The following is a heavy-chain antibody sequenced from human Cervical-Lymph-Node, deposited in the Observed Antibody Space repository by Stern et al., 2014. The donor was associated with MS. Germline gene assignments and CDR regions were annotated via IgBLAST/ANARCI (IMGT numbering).Heavy chain of an antibody. J-gene: IGHJ4*02. Sequence: QLQLQESGPGLVKPSQTLSLTCTVSGGSISSGGYYWSWIRQHPGKGLEWIVYIYYSGSTYYTPYLKSRVTISVDTSKNQFSLKLSSVTAADTAVYYCARVSYDFWSGYYPFDYWGQGTLVTVSS. V-gene: IGHV4-31*03. CDR2: IYYSGST. D-gene: IGHD3-3*01. CDR3: ARVSYDFWSGYYPFDY. CDR1: GGSISSGGYY.